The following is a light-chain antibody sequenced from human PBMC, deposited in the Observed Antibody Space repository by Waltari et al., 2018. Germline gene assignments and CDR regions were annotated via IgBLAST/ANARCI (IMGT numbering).Light chain of an antibody. J-gene: IGLJ3*02. CDR1: SSDVGSYNF. CDR2: EVS. Sequence: QSALTQPAPVSGAPGQSITISCIGTSSDVGSYNFVSGYQQHPSKAPKLMICEVSNRPPGVASRFSGSKSGNTASLTISGLQAEDEADYYCTSYTSSTTWVFGGGTKLTVL. V-gene: IGLV2-14*01. CDR3: TSYTSSTTWV.